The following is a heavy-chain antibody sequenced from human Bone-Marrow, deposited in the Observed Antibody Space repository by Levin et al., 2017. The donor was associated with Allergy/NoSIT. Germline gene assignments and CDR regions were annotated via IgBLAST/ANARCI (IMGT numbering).Heavy chain of an antibody. CDR2: ISSSSSTI. D-gene: IGHD2-15*01. CDR3: ATNALGYCSGGSCYTRYYFDY. CDR1: GFTFSSYS. Sequence: SCAASGFTFSSYSMNWVRQAPGKGLEWVSYISSSSSTIYYADSVKGRFTISRDNAKNSLYLQMNSLRAEDTAVYYCATNALGYCSGGSCYTRYYFDYWGQGTLVTVSS. V-gene: IGHV3-48*04. J-gene: IGHJ4*02.